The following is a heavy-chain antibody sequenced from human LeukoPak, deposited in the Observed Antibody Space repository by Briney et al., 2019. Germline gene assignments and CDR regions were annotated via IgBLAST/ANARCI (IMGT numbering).Heavy chain of an antibody. CDR3: ARNIVGANAMDV. D-gene: IGHD1-26*01. V-gene: IGHV4-4*02. CDR1: GGSISGINY. J-gene: IGHJ6*04. Sequence: SGTLSLTCAVSGGSISGINYWSRIRQPPGKGLEWIGEFHLSGANNYHPSLKSRVTISVDKSKNEFSLILSSVTAADTAVYYCARNIVGANAMDVWGKGSTVTVSS. CDR2: FHLSGAN.